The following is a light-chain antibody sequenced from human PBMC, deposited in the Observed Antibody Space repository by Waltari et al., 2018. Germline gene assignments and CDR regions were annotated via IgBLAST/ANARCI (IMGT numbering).Light chain of an antibody. J-gene: IGLJ3*02. V-gene: IGLV3-25*03. CDR1: ALPNQY. CDR3: QSADSSGKYVL. Sequence: PSVSVSPGQTARITCSGDALPNQYAHWYQQKPGQAPVVVISKDSARPSGIPERFSGSSSGTTVTLTISGVQAEDEADYYCQSADSSGKYVLFGGGTKLTVL. CDR2: KDS.